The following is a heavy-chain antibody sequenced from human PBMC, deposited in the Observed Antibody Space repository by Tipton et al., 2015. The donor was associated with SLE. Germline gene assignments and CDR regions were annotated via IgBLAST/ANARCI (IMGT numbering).Heavy chain of an antibody. D-gene: IGHD4-17*01. CDR1: GGSISSGGYY. CDR3: ARDRTVTHDAFDI. Sequence: TLSLTCTVSGGSISSGGYYWSWIRQHPGKGLEWIGYIYYSGSTNYNPSLKSRVTISVDTSKNQFSLKLSSVTAADTAVYYCARDRTVTHDAFDIWGQGTMVTVSS. V-gene: IGHV4-61*08. J-gene: IGHJ3*02. CDR2: IYYSGST.